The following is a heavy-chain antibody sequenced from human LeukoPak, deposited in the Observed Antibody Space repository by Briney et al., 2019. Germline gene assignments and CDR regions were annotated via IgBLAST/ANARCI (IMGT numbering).Heavy chain of an antibody. CDR1: GFTLSSFI. Sequence: PGGSLRLSCAASGFTLSSFIMNWVRQAPGKGLEWVSYITSSSATIYYADSVKGRFTISRDNAKNSLYLQMTSLRDEDTAVYYCARGLPNDYWGQGTLVTVSS. J-gene: IGHJ4*02. CDR3: ARGLPNDY. CDR2: ITSSSATI. V-gene: IGHV3-48*02.